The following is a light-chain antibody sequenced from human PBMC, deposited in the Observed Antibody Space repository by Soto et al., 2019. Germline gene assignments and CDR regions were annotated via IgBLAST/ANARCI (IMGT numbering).Light chain of an antibody. V-gene: IGLV1-44*01. CDR3: AAGDDGLKWYV. CDR1: SSNIGSNT. J-gene: IGLJ1*01. Sequence: QSVLTQPHSASATPAHRVTISCSGSSSNIGSNTVNWYPQLPGTAPKLPISPNTQRPSGVPARFSASKSSTSARLAISGRQSEDEAEDYCAAGDDGLKWYVVGTGTNFTV. CDR2: PNT.